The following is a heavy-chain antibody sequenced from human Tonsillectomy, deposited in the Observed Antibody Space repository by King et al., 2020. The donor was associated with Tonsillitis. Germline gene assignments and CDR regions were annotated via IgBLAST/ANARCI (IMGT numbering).Heavy chain of an antibody. V-gene: IGHV5-51*01. D-gene: IGHD3-22*01. J-gene: IGHJ3*02. Sequence: VQLVESGAEVKKPGESMKISCKGSGYSFTRYWIVWVRQMPGKGQEWMGIIYPGDPETRYSPSFQGQVTISADKSISTAFLQWSRRKASDSAIYYCARYDSTGAGAFDIWGQGTMVTVSS. CDR3: ARYDSTGAGAFDI. CDR1: GYSFTRYW. CDR2: IYPGDPET.